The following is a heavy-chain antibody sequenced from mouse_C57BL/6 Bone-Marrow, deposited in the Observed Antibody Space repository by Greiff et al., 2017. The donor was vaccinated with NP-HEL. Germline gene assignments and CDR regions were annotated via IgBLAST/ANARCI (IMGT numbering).Heavy chain of an antibody. CDR1: GFTFSSYA. CDR2: ISDGGSYT. Sequence: EVKLMESGGGLVKPGGSLKLSCAASGFTFSSYAMSWVRQTPEKRLEWVATISDGGSYTYYPDNVKGRFTISRDNAKNNLYLQMSHLKSEDTAMYYCASLYSGAMDYWGQGTSVTVSS. D-gene: IGHD2-1*01. J-gene: IGHJ4*01. CDR3: ASLYSGAMDY. V-gene: IGHV5-4*03.